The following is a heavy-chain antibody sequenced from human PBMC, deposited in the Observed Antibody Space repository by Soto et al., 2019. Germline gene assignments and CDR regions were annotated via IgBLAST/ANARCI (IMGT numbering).Heavy chain of an antibody. Sequence: SETLSLTCAFYGGSFSGYYWSWIRQPPGKGLEWIGEINHSGSTNYNPSLKSRVTISVDTSKNQFSLKLSSVTAADTAVYYCARSYRRYCSGGSCYSYYYYYMDVWGKGTTVTVSS. CDR3: ARSYRRYCSGGSCYSYYYYYMDV. J-gene: IGHJ6*03. CDR2: INHSGST. V-gene: IGHV4-34*01. D-gene: IGHD2-15*01. CDR1: GGSFSGYY.